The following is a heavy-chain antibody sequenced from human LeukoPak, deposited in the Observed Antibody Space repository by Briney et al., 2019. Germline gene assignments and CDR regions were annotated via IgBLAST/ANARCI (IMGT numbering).Heavy chain of an antibody. V-gene: IGHV1-46*01. J-gene: IGHJ4*02. CDR3: ARTAARRFDY. CDR1: GYTFPSYF. D-gene: IGHD6-6*01. CDR2: INPTGGST. Sequence: ASVKVSCKASGYTFPSYFMHWVRQAPGQELEWMGIINPTGGSTTYAQKFQGRVTMTRDTSTSTVYMELSSLRSDDTAVYYCARTAARRFDYWGQGTLVTVSS.